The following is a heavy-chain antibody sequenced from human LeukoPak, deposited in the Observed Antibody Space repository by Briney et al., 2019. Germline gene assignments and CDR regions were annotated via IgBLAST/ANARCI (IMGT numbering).Heavy chain of an antibody. V-gene: IGHV3-15*01. J-gene: IGHJ4*02. CDR1: GFTFSNAW. Sequence: PGGSLRLSCAASGFTFSNAWMSWVRQAPGKGLEWVGRIKSKTDGGTTDYAAPVKGRFTISRDDSKNTLYLQMNSLKTEDTAVYYCTTGLPRWLAKTYFDYWGQGTLVTVSS. D-gene: IGHD6-19*01. CDR3: TTGLPRWLAKTYFDY. CDR2: IKSKTDGGTT.